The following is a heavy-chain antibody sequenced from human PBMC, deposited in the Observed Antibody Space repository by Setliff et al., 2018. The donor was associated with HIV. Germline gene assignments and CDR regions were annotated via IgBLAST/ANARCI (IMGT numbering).Heavy chain of an antibody. Sequence: LRLSCAASGFIFNDYAMHWVRQVPGKGLEWVSLISWNGGSTYYADSVRGRFTISRDNRESSLSLQMNSLRPEDTALYYCARGPTGSGDAYLDFWGQGSLVTVSS. CDR2: ISWNGGST. CDR1: GFIFNDYA. V-gene: IGHV3-43D*03. D-gene: IGHD3-10*01. J-gene: IGHJ4*02. CDR3: ARGPTGSGDAYLDF.